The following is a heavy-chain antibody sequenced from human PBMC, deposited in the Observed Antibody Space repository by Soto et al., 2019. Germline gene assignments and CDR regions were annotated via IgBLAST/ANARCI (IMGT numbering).Heavy chain of an antibody. J-gene: IGHJ4*02. CDR2: ISAYNGNT. Sequence: ASVKVSCKASGYTFTSYGISWVRQAPGQGLEWMGWISAYNGNTNYAQKFQGRVTITRDTSASTAYMELSSLRSEDTAVYYCARDTTGFDYWGQGTLVTVSS. D-gene: IGHD4-17*01. CDR3: ARDTTGFDY. V-gene: IGHV1-18*01. CDR1: GYTFTSYG.